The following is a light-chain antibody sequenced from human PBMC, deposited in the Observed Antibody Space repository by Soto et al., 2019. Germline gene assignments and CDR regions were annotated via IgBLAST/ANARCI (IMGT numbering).Light chain of an antibody. V-gene: IGLV2-8*01. J-gene: IGLJ2*01. CDR2: EVS. CDR3: SSFEASNNVL. CDR1: SSDVGGYNY. Sequence: QSVLTQPPSASGSPGQSVTISCTGTSSDVGGYNYVSWYQQHPGKAPKLMIYEVSKRPSGVPDRFSGSKSGNTASLTVSGLQVEDAAYYYCSSFEASNNVLFGGGTQLTVL.